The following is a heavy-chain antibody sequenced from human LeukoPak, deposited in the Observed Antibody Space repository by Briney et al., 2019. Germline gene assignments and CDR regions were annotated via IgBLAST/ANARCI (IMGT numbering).Heavy chain of an antibody. V-gene: IGHV3-7*01. CDR1: GFTFSSYW. CDR3: ARETIFGVVMTAYYYGMDV. CDR2: IKQDGSEK. Sequence: GGSLRLSCAASGFTFSSYWMSWVRQAPGKGLEWVANIKQDGSEKYYVDSVKGRFTIFRDNAKNSLYLQMNSLRAEDPAVYYCARETIFGVVMTAYYYGMDVWGQGTTVTVSS. J-gene: IGHJ6*02. D-gene: IGHD3-3*01.